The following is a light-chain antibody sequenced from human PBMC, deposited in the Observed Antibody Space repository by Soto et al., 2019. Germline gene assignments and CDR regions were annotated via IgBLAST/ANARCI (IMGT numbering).Light chain of an antibody. V-gene: IGKV3-20*01. Sequence: EIVLTQSPGTLSLSPGARATLSCRASQSVSSSYLAWYQQKPGQAPRLLIHGVSTRATGIPDRFSGSGSGTDFTLTISRLEPEDFAVYYCQQYVTSPYIFGQGTKLEIK. CDR1: QSVSSSY. CDR3: QQYVTSPYI. J-gene: IGKJ2*01. CDR2: GVS.